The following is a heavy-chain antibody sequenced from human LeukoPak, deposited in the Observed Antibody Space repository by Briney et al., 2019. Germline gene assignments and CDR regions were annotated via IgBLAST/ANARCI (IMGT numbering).Heavy chain of an antibody. CDR1: GFTVITND. V-gene: IGHV3-53*01. D-gene: IGHD3-16*01. Sequence: GGSLRLSCAASGFTVITNDMTWVRQAPGKGLEWVSVLYSDGNTKYADSVQGRFTISRDNSKNTLYLEMNSLSPDDTAVYYCARGVESLAANTLAYWGQGTLVTVSS. CDR3: ARGVESLAANTLAY. CDR2: LYSDGNT. J-gene: IGHJ4*02.